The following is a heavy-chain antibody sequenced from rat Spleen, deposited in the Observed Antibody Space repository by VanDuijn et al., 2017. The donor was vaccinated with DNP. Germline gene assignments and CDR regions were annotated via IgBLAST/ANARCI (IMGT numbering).Heavy chain of an antibody. V-gene: IGHV5-22*01. J-gene: IGHJ3*01. CDR2: IGSAAYAP. CDR3: VRHEDSSSHIYGFAY. CDR1: GFTFSDYY. D-gene: IGHD1-2*01. Sequence: EVQLVESGGGLVQPGRSLKLSCAASGFTFSDYYMAWVRQAPTKGLEWVAYIGSAAYAPYYGDSVKGRFTISRDNAKSTLYLQMNSLRSEDMTTYYCVRHEDSSSHIYGFAYWGQGTLVTVSS.